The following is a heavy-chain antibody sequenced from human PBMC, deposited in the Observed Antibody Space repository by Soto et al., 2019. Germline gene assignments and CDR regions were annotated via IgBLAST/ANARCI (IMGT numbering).Heavy chain of an antibody. V-gene: IGHV4-59*01. CDR1: GGSISSYY. D-gene: IGHD2-15*01. J-gene: IGHJ2*01. Sequence: QVQLQESGPGLVKPSENLSITCTVSGGSISSYYWSWIRQPPGKGLECIGYIYYSGSTNYNPSLKSRVNISVDTSKNQFSLKLISVTAADTAVYYCARGEGYCSCGSCYSHYWYFDLWGRGTLVTVSS. CDR3: ARGEGYCSCGSCYSHYWYFDL. CDR2: IYYSGST.